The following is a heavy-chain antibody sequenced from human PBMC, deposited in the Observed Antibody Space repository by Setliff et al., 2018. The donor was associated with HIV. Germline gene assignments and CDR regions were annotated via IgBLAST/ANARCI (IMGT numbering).Heavy chain of an antibody. D-gene: IGHD5-12*01. CDR3: ARRGDGYNYYWYFDI. CDR2: IYTSGST. Sequence: SETLSLTCTVSGASISSGGYYWSWIRQPAGKGLEWIGRIYTSGSTKNNPSLKSRVTISVDTSKNQFSLRLSSVTAADTAVYYCARRGDGYNYYWYFDIWGRGTLVTVSS. V-gene: IGHV4-61*02. CDR1: GASISSGGYY. J-gene: IGHJ2*01.